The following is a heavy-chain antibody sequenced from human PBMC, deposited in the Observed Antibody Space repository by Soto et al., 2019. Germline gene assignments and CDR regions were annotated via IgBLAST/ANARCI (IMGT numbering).Heavy chain of an antibody. CDR1: GDSVSSNSAA. CDR3: ARGKEAKYSSGWYYFDY. D-gene: IGHD6-19*01. CDR2: TYYRSKWYN. Sequence: SQTLSLTCAISGDSVSSNSAAWNWIRQSPSRGLEWLGRTYYRSKWYNDYAVSVKSRITINPDTSKNQFSLQLNSVTPEDTAVYYCARGKEAKYSSGWYYFDYWGQGTLVTVSS. J-gene: IGHJ4*02. V-gene: IGHV6-1*01.